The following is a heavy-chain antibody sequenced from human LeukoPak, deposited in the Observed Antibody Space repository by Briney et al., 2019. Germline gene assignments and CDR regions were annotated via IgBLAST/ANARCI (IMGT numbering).Heavy chain of an antibody. CDR1: GFTFSSYA. J-gene: IGHJ1*01. V-gene: IGHV3-23*01. CDR2: ISGSGGST. CDR3: AKEVGATQYFQH. D-gene: IGHD1-26*01. Sequence: GGSLRLYCTASGFTFSSYAMSWVRQAPGKGLEWVSAISGSGGSTYYADSVKGRFTISRDNSKNTLYLQMNSLRAEDTAVYYCAKEVGATQYFQHWGQGTLVTVSS.